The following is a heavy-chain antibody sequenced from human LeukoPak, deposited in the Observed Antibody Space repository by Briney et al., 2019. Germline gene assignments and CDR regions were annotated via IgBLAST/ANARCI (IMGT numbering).Heavy chain of an antibody. D-gene: IGHD1-1*01. Sequence: SETLSLTCTVSGGSIRSSSFYWGWIRQPPGKGLEWIGSIHSSGYTSYTPSLKSRVAISVDTSKNQFSLKLTSVTAADTAVYYCARQSSDDNFPRYFDYWGQGTLVTVSS. CDR3: ARQSSDDNFPRYFDY. CDR1: GGSIRSSSFY. V-gene: IGHV4-39*01. J-gene: IGHJ4*02. CDR2: IHSSGYT.